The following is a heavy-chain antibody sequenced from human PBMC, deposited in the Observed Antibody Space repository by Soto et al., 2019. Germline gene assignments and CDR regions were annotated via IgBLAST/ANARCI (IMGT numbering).Heavy chain of an antibody. J-gene: IGHJ4*02. CDR3: ASSYGSGYRAFDY. CDR2: INPILRMS. CDR1: GDTFSFYS. V-gene: IGHV1-69*02. Sequence: QVQLVQSGAEVKKPGSSVQVSCKASGDTFSFYSINWVRQAPGLGLEWMGRINPILRMSNYAQRFQGRVTMTADKSTSTAYMELSSLRSEDTAMYYCASSYGSGYRAFDYWGQGALVTVSS. D-gene: IGHD3-10*01.